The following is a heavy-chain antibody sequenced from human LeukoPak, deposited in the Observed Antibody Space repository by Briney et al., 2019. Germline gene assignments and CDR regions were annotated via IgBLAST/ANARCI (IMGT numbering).Heavy chain of an antibody. D-gene: IGHD4-17*01. CDR2: ISAYNGNT. V-gene: IGHV1-18*01. Sequence: EASVTVSCKASGYTFTSYGISWVRQAPGQGLGWMGWISAYNGNTNYAQKLQGRVTMTTDTSTSTAYMELRSLRSDDTAVYYCARDLFAEVTTTEFDYWGQGTLVTVSS. CDR3: ARDLFAEVTTTEFDY. CDR1: GYTFTSYG. J-gene: IGHJ4*02.